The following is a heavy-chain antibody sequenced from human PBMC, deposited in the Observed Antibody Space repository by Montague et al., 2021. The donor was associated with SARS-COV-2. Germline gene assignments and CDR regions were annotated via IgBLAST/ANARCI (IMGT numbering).Heavy chain of an antibody. Sequence: SETLSLTCTVSGGSISSSSYYWGWIRQPPGKGLEWIGSIYNSGSTYYNPSLKSRVTISVDTSKNQFSLKLSSVTAADTAVYYCARGVCRQFDWFSRFDFWGQGTLVTVSS. V-gene: IGHV4-39*07. CDR3: ARGVCRQFDWFSRFDF. CDR2: IYNSGST. CDR1: GGSISSSSYY. D-gene: IGHD3-9*01. J-gene: IGHJ4*02.